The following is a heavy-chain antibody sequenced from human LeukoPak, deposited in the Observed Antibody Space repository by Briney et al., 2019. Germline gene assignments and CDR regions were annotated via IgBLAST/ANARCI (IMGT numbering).Heavy chain of an antibody. V-gene: IGHV4-59*12. CDR2: SGGT. CDR1: GCSLSSYH. J-gene: IGHJ5*02. D-gene: IGHD3-10*01. Sequence: SENLFLTWPGSGCSLSSYHWGLVRQPPRKGLGWVGYSGGTNYNPSLKSRVTISVDRSKNQFSLKLSSVTAADTAVYYCARAGGSGRPDEENWFDPWGQGTLVTVSS. CDR3: ARAGGSGRPDEENWFDP.